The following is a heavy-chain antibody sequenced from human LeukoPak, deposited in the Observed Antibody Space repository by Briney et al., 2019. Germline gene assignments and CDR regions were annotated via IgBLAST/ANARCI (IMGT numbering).Heavy chain of an antibody. D-gene: IGHD2-2*02. CDR2: INPSGGST. Sequence: ASVKVSCKASGYTFTNYYMHWVRQAPGQGLEWMGIINPSGGSTSYAQKFQGRVTMTRDMSTSTVYMELSSLRSEDTAVYYCARVLYRVPAAISPDHTTQEYWGQGTLVTVSS. CDR1: GYTFTNYY. V-gene: IGHV1-46*01. J-gene: IGHJ4*02. CDR3: ARVLYRVPAAISPDHTTQEY.